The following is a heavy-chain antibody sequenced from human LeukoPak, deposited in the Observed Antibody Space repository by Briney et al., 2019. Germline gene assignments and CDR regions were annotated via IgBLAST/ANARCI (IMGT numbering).Heavy chain of an antibody. CDR3: ARDQAYCGGDCYFDF. CDR2: IYTSGST. D-gene: IGHD2-21*02. J-gene: IGHJ4*02. CDR1: GGSISSYY. V-gene: IGHV4-4*07. Sequence: PSETLSLTCTVSGGSISSYYWSWIRQPAGKGLEWIGRIYTSGSTNYNPSLKSRVTMSVDTSKNQFSLKLRSVTAADTAVYYCARDQAYCGGDCYFDFWGQGTLVTVSS.